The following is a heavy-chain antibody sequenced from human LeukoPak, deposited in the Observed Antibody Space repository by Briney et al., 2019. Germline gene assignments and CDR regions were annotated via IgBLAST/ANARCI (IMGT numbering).Heavy chain of an antibody. CDR2: LYPGDSDT. Sequence: GESLQISSKGSRYSFSSKCIAWVRQIPGKGLEWMGILYPGDSDTRYSPSFQGQVTISVDKSISPAYLQWSSLKAADTAMYYCAKPPFIWGQGTMVTVSS. V-gene: IGHV5-51*01. CDR1: RYSFSSKC. CDR3: AKPPFI. J-gene: IGHJ3*02.